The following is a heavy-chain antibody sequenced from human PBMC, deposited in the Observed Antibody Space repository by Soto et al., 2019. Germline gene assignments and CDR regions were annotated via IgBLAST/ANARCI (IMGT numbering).Heavy chain of an antibody. J-gene: IGHJ6*02. CDR1: GYTFTSYG. Sequence: GASVKVSCKASGYTFTSYGISWVREAAGQGLEWMGWISDYNGNTNYAQKLQGRVTMTTDTSTSTAYMELRSLRSDDTAVYYCARVIRSGYLPYYYYGMDVWGQGTTVTVSS. V-gene: IGHV1-18*04. CDR3: ARVIRSGYLPYYYYGMDV. CDR2: ISDYNGNT. D-gene: IGHD3-3*01.